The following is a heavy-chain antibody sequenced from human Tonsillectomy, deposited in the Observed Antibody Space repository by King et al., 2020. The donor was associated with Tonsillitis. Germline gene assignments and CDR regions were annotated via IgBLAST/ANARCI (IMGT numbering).Heavy chain of an antibody. D-gene: IGHD3-10*01. CDR3: ARSGLVLGDYNYYYYMDV. CDR2: ISSSSSYI. J-gene: IGHJ6*03. CDR1: GFTFSIYS. Sequence: QLVQSGGGLVKPGGSLRLSCAASGFTFSIYSMIWVRQAPGKGLEWVSSISSSSSYIYYADSVKGRFTISRDNAKNSLYLQMNSLRAEDTAVYYCARSGLVLGDYNYYYYMDVWGKGTTVTVAS. V-gene: IGHV3-21*01.